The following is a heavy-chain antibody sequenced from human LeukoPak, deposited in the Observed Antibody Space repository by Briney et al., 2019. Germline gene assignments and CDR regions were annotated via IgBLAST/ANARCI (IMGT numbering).Heavy chain of an antibody. V-gene: IGHV3-23*01. D-gene: IGHD2-21*02. J-gene: IGHJ4*02. CDR2: ISDSGRST. Sequence: GGSLRLSCAASGFTFSNSAMSWVRQAPGKGLEWVAAISDSGRSTYYADSEKGRFTISRDNSKNALYLQMSSLRAEDTAVYYCAKDHSDCPSFFDYWGQGTLVTVSS. CDR3: AKDHSDCPSFFDY. CDR1: GFTFSNSA.